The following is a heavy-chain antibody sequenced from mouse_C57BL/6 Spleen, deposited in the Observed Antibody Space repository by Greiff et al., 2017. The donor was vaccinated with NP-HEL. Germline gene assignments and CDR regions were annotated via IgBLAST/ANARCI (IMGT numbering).Heavy chain of an antibody. CDR3: ARKGVTTVTARGYFDV. Sequence: VQLQQSGPELVKPGASVKISCKASGYTFTDYYMNWVKQSHGKSLEWIGDINPNNGGTSYNQKFKGKATLTVDKSSSTAYMELRSLTSEDSAVEYCARKGVTTVTARGYFDVWGTGTTVTVAS. CDR2: INPNNGGT. J-gene: IGHJ1*03. CDR1: GYTFTDYY. V-gene: IGHV1-26*01. D-gene: IGHD1-1*01.